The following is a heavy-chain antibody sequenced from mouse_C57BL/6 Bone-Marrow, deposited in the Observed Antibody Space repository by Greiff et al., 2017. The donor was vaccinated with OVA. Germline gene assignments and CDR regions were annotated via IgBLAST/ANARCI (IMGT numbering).Heavy chain of an antibody. CDR2: SRNKANDYTT. CDR3: ARDPGFSY. CDR1: GFTFSDFY. J-gene: IGHJ3*01. V-gene: IGHV7-1*01. Sequence: EVMLVESGGGLVQSGRSLRLSCATSGFTFSDFYMEWVRQAPGKGLEWIAASRNKANDYTTEYSASVKGRFIVSRDTSQSILYLQMNALRAEDTAIYYCARDPGFSYWGQGTLVTVSA.